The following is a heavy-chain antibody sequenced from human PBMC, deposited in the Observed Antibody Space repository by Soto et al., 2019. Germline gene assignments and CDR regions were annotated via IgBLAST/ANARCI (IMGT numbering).Heavy chain of an antibody. J-gene: IGHJ4*02. Sequence: GGCLRLSGAAAGFTFSGYAMDWVRQAPGKGLEWVSAIGTNSDTYHADSVKGRFTISRDNFKTTLYLQMNCLRAEDTALYYCAKKYPGTRPFDYWGQGTLVTVPS. CDR1: GFTFSGYA. CDR3: AKKYPGTRPFDY. V-gene: IGHV3-23*01. D-gene: IGHD6-6*01. CDR2: IGTNSDT.